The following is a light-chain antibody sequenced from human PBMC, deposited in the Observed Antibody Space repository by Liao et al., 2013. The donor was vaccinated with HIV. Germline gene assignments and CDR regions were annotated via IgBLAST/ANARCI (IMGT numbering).Light chain of an antibody. J-gene: IGLJ1*01. CDR3: QLWDSSNNHPYV. CDR2: SDS. CDR1: NIGSKS. Sequence: FVVTQPPSVSVAPGEAARITCGGNNIGSKSVHWYQQKPGQAPVLVIYSDSVRPSGIPERFSGSNSGNTATLTISRVEAGDEADYYCQLWDSSNNHPYVFGTGAKVTVL. V-gene: IGLV3-21*04.